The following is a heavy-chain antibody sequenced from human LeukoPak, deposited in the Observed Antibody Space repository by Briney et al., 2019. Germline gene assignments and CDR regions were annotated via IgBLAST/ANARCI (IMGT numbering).Heavy chain of an antibody. Sequence: SETLSLTCTVSGGSISSYYWSWIRQPPGKGLEWIGYIYYSGSTNYNPSLKSRVTISVDTSKNQFSLKLSSVTAADTAVYYCARRSMGYCSGGSCYAFGAFDIWGQGTMVTVSS. CDR3: ARRSMGYCSGGSCYAFGAFDI. CDR1: GGSISSYY. J-gene: IGHJ3*02. D-gene: IGHD2-15*01. CDR2: IYYSGST. V-gene: IGHV4-59*08.